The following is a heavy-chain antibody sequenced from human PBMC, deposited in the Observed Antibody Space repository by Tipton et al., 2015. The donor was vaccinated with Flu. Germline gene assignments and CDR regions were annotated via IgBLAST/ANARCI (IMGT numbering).Heavy chain of an antibody. D-gene: IGHD2-2*02. Sequence: QSGPEVKKPGASVKVSCKASGYTFTSYGISWVRQAPGQGLEWMGWISAYNGNTNYAQKLQGRVTMTTDTSTSTAYMELRSLRSDDTAVYYCARDREDIVVVPAAIQAHDAFDIWGQGTMVTVSS. J-gene: IGHJ3*02. CDR1: GYTFTSYG. V-gene: IGHV1-18*04. CDR2: ISAYNGNT. CDR3: ARDREDIVVVPAAIQAHDAFDI.